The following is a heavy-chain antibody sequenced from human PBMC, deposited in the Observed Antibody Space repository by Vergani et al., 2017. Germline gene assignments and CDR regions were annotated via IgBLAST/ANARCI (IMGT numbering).Heavy chain of an antibody. CDR1: GGSFSGYY. CDR2: INHSGST. Sequence: QVQLQQWGAGLLKPSETLSLTCAVYGGSFSGYYWSWIRQPPGKGLEWIGEINHSGSTNYNPSLKSRVTISVDTSKNQFSMELSSVTAADTAVYYGARGRSYYYYGMDVWGQGTTVTVSS. CDR3: ARGRSYYYYGMDV. V-gene: IGHV4-34*01. J-gene: IGHJ6*02.